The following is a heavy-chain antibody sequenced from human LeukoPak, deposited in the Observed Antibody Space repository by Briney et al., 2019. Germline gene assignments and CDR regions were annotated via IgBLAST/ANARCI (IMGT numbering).Heavy chain of an antibody. CDR1: GGSISGYY. V-gene: IGHV4-59*08. CDR2: IYYSGTT. Sequence: SETLSLTCTVSGGSISGYYWSWIRQPPGKGLEWIGYIYYSGTTYYNPSLKSRVTMSVDTSKNQFSLKLSSVTAADTAVYYCARHYYGGSGAFDIWGQGTMVTVSS. D-gene: IGHD4-23*01. J-gene: IGHJ3*02. CDR3: ARHYYGGSGAFDI.